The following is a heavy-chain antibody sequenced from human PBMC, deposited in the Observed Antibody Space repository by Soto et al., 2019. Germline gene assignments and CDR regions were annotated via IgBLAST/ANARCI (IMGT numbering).Heavy chain of an antibody. J-gene: IGHJ3*02. CDR3: ARTFRDGYNDAFDI. CDR2: IIPIFGIA. CDR1: GGTFSSYA. Sequence: ASVKVSCKASGGTFSSYAISWVRQAPGQGLEWMGGIIPIFGIANYAQKFQGRVTITADKSTSTAYMELSSLRSEDTAVYYCARTFRDGYNDAFDIWGQGTMVTVSS. D-gene: IGHD5-12*01. V-gene: IGHV1-69*10.